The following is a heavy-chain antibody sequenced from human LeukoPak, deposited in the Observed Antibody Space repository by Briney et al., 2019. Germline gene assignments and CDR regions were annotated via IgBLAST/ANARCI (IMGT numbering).Heavy chain of an antibody. J-gene: IGHJ4*02. D-gene: IGHD2-15*01. CDR2: IYYSGST. V-gene: IGHV4-39*01. Sequence: SETLSLTCTVSGGSISSSSYHWGWIRQPPGKGLEWIGSIYYSGSTYYNPSLKSRVTISVDTSKNQFSLKLSSVTAADTAVYYCARLPTCSGGSCYSGFDYWGQGTLVTVSS. CDR3: ARLPTCSGGSCYSGFDY. CDR1: GGSISSSSYH.